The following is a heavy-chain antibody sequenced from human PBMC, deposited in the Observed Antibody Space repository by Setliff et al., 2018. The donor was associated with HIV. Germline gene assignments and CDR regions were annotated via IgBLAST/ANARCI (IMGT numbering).Heavy chain of an antibody. V-gene: IGHV4-59*08. J-gene: IGHJ4*02. CDR2: IFSSGTT. Sequence: PSETLSLTCTVSGGSLRSYYWSWIRQSPGKGLEWIGYIFSSGTTDYNPSLKSRVTLALDTSTNRFSLKLRSVTAADTAVYYCARDYGSGSYDHWGQGTLVTVSS. D-gene: IGHD3-10*01. CDR1: GGSLRSYY. CDR3: ARDYGSGSYDH.